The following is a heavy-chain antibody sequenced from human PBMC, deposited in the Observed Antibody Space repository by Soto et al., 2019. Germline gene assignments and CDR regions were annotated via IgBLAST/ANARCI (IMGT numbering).Heavy chain of an antibody. CDR2: TYYRSKWYN. D-gene: IGHD6-13*01. CDR3: ARGSRSGTFYYYYYYGMDV. J-gene: IGHJ6*02. V-gene: IGHV6-1*01. Sequence: SQTLSLPCAISGDSVSSNSAAWNWIRQSPSRGLEWLGRTYYRSKWYNDYAVSVKSRITINPDTSKNQFSLQLNSVTPEDTAVYYCARGSRSGTFYYYYYYGMDVWGQGTTVTVSS. CDR1: GDSVSSNSAA.